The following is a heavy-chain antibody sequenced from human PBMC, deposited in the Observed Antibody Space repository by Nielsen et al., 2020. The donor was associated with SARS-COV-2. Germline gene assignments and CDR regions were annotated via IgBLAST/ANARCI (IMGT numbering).Heavy chain of an antibody. J-gene: IGHJ4*02. D-gene: IGHD1-14*01. CDR3: ARGFRVTGFDY. V-gene: IGHV4-34*01. Sequence: SETLSLTCAVYGGSFSGYYWSWIRQPPGKGLEWIGEINHSGSTNYNPSLKSRVTISVDTPKNQFSLKLSSVTAADTAVYYCARGFRVTGFDYWGQGTLVTVSS. CDR1: GGSFSGYY. CDR2: INHSGST.